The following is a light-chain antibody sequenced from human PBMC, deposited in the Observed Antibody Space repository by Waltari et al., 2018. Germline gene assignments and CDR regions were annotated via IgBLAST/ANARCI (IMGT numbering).Light chain of an antibody. CDR1: QSVSSN. Sequence: EIVMTQSPATLSVSQGERATLSCRASQSVSSNLVWYQQKPGQAPRRLIYDASTRATGIPARFSGSGSVTEFTLTISSLQSEDFAVYHCQQYNNWPRVFGPGTKVDIK. CDR3: QQYNNWPRV. J-gene: IGKJ3*01. V-gene: IGKV3-15*01. CDR2: DAS.